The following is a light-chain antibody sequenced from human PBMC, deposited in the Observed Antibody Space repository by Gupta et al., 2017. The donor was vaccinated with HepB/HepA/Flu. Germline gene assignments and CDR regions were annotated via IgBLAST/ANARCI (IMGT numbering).Light chain of an antibody. CDR2: RNN. CDR3: AAWDDSLSGWV. CDR1: SSNIGSNY. Sequence: QSVLPQPPSASGTPGQRVTISCSGSSSNIGSNYIYWYQQFPGTAPKLLIYRNNQRPSMVPDRFSGSKSDASASLAISGLRAEDEAEYFCAAWDDSLSGWVFGGGTKLTVL. V-gene: IGLV1-47*01. J-gene: IGLJ3*02.